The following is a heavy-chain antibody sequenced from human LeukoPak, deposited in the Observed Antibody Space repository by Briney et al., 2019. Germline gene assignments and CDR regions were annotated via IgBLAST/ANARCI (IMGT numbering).Heavy chain of an antibody. Sequence: SETLSFTCAVYGGSFSGYYWSWIRQPPGKGLEWIGEINHSGSTNYNPSLKSRVTISVDTSKNQFSLKLSSVTAADTAVYYCARGLSNCSGGSCYSLTYYYYYGMDVWGKGTTVTVSS. CDR1: GGSFSGYY. CDR2: INHSGST. J-gene: IGHJ6*04. V-gene: IGHV4-34*01. CDR3: ARGLSNCSGGSCYSLTYYYYYGMDV. D-gene: IGHD2-15*01.